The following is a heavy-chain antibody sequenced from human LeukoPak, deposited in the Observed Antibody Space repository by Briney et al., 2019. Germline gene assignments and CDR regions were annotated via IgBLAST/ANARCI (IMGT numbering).Heavy chain of an antibody. Sequence: PGGSLRLSCAASGFTFSSYAMSWVRQAPGKGLEWVSAISGSGGSTYYADSVKGRFTISRDNSKNTLYLQMNSLRAEDTAVYYCARDLFNYYDSSDQNFDYWGQGTLVTVSS. D-gene: IGHD3-22*01. V-gene: IGHV3-23*01. CDR1: GFTFSSYA. CDR3: ARDLFNYYDSSDQNFDY. J-gene: IGHJ4*02. CDR2: ISGSGGST.